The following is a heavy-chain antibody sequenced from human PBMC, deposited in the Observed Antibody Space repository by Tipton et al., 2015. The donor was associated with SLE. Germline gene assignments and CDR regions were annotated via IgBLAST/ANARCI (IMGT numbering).Heavy chain of an antibody. CDR3: TKEADTISDNWSFDL. CDR1: GFRFSKYG. CDR2: IWSDGSNQ. V-gene: IGHV3-33*06. D-gene: IGHD5-18*01. Sequence: QLVQSGGGVVQPGRSLRLLCAASGFRFSKYGMHWVRQAPGKGLEWMAVIWSDGSNQYYADSVRGRFTISRDNSKKTVYLQMNSLRADDTAVYYCTKEADTISDNWSFDLWGRGTLVTVSS. J-gene: IGHJ2*01.